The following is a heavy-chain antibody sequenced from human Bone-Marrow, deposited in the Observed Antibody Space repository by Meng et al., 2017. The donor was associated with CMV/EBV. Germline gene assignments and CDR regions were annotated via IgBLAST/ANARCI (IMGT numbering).Heavy chain of an antibody. J-gene: IGHJ4*02. CDR3: ARRRAATHYFDY. D-gene: IGHD2-15*01. CDR2: IYYSGST. Sequence: GSLRLSCTVSGGSISSSSYYWGWIRQPPGKGLAWIGSIYYSGSTYYNPSLNSRVTIYVDTSKNQYSLKLSSVTAADPAVYYCARRRAATHYFDYWGQGTLVTVSS. CDR1: GGSISSSSYY. V-gene: IGHV4-39*01.